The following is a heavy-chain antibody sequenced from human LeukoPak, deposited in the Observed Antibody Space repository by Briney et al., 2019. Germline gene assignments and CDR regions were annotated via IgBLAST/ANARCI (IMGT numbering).Heavy chain of an antibody. CDR3: ARGLAYAKSLNWFDP. Sequence: PSETLSLTCTVSGGSISSYYWSWIRQPAGKGLEWIGRIYTSGSTNYNPSLKSRVTMSVDTSKNQFSLKLSSVTAADTAVYYCARGLAYAKSLNWFDPWGQGTLVTVSS. J-gene: IGHJ5*02. V-gene: IGHV4-4*07. D-gene: IGHD2-2*01. CDR2: IYTSGST. CDR1: GGSISSYY.